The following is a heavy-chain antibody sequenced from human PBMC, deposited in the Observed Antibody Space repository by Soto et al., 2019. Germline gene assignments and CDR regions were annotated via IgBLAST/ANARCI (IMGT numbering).Heavy chain of an antibody. CDR1: GGSFSGYY. D-gene: IGHD1-26*01. J-gene: IGHJ3*02. Sequence: PSETLSLTCAVYGGSFSGYYWSWIRQPPGKGLEWIGEINHSGSTNYNPSLKSRVTISVDTSKNQFSLKLSSVTAADTAVYYCASGGPKHELVGDTIAAFDIWAQGTMVTVSS. CDR3: ASGGPKHELVGDTIAAFDI. V-gene: IGHV4-34*01. CDR2: INHSGST.